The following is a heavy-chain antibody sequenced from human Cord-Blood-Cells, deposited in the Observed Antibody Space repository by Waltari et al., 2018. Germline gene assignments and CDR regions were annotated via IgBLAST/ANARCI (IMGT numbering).Heavy chain of an antibody. V-gene: IGHV1-8*01. Sequence: QVQLVQSGAEVKKHGASVKVSCKASGYTFTSYDINWVRQATGQGLEWMGWMNPNSGNTGYAQKFQGRVTMTRNTSISTAYMELSSLRSEDTAVYYCAREYSSSSRGYYYGMDVWGQGTTVTVSS. D-gene: IGHD6-6*01. CDR3: AREYSSSSRGYYYGMDV. J-gene: IGHJ6*02. CDR2: MNPNSGNT. CDR1: GYTFTSYD.